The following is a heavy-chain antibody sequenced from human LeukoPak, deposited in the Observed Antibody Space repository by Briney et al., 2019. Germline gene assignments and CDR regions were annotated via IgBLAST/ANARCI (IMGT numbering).Heavy chain of an antibody. CDR2: IYSGGST. V-gene: IGHV3-53*05. D-gene: IGHD2-15*01. CDR1: GFTVSSNY. J-gene: IGHJ4*02. CDR3: AKDMTVVVAAGLFDY. Sequence: GGSLRLSCAASGFTVSSNYMSWVRQAPGKGLEWVSVIYSGGSTYYADSVKGRFTISRDNSKNTLYLQMNSLRAEDTAVYYCAKDMTVVVAAGLFDYWGQGTLVTVSS.